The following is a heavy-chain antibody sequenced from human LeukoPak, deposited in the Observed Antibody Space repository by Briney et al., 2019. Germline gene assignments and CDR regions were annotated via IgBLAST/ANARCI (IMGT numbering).Heavy chain of an antibody. V-gene: IGHV1-2*02. CDR3: ARVNSGSYYAAYYFDY. CDR2: INPNSGGT. CDR1: GYTFTGYY. J-gene: IGHJ4*02. Sequence: GASVKVSCKASGYTFTGYYMHWVRQAPGQGLEWMGWINPNSGGTYYAQKFQGRVTMTRDTSISTAYMELSRLRSDDTAVYYCARVNSGSYYAAYYFDYWGQGTLVTVSS. D-gene: IGHD1-26*01.